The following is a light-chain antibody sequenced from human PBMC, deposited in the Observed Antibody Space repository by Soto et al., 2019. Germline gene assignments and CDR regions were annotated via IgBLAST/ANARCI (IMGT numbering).Light chain of an antibody. CDR1: DSNIGRNT. J-gene: IGLJ3*02. CDR3: AAWDDSLNDPV. CDR2: NDK. V-gene: IGLV1-44*01. Sequence: QPVLSQPPSASGTPGQRVTISCSGSDSNIGRNTVNWYQQLPGTAPKLLIYNDKQRPLGVPDRFSGSKSGSSASLAISGLQSDDEADYYCAAWDDSLNDPVFGGGTKVTVL.